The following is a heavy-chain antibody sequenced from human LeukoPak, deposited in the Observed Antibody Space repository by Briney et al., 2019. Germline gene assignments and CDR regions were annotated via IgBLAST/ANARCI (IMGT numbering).Heavy chain of an antibody. Sequence: SSETLSLTCAVPGYSISSGYYWGWIRQPPGKGLEWIGSIYHSGSTYYNPSLKSRVTISVDTSKNQFSLKLSSVTTADTAVYYCARLGGYSSSSLDYWGQGTLVTVSS. CDR2: IYHSGST. V-gene: IGHV4-38-2*01. CDR3: ARLGGYSSSSLDY. CDR1: GYSISSGYY. D-gene: IGHD6-6*01. J-gene: IGHJ4*02.